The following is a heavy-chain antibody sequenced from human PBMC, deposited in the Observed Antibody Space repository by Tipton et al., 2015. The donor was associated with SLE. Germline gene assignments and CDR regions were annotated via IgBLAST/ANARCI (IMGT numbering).Heavy chain of an antibody. CDR3: ARGESCPDY. D-gene: IGHD1-26*01. J-gene: IGHJ4*02. Sequence: LRLSCNVSGGSITSSSYYWGWFRQPPGKGLEWIGSIYYSGSTNYNPSLKSRVTTSVDTSKNQFSLKLTSVTAADTAVYYCARGESCPDYWGQGTLVTVSS. V-gene: IGHV4-39*01. CDR1: GGSITSSSYY. CDR2: IYYSGST.